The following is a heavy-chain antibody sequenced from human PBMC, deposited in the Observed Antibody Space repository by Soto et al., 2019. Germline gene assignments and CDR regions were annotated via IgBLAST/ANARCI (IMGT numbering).Heavy chain of an antibody. CDR1: GFTFSDGY. CDR3: ARASSPRDPWLDY. V-gene: IGHV3-11*01. CDR2: IRSSGGTI. Sequence: GGSLRLPCGAAGFTFSDGYMRWIRRAPGKGLGWVSYIRSSGGTIYYADSVKGRFTISRDNAKNSLFLQMNSLRADDTAVYYCARASSPRDPWLDYWGQGTLVTVSS. D-gene: IGHD5-18*01. J-gene: IGHJ4*02.